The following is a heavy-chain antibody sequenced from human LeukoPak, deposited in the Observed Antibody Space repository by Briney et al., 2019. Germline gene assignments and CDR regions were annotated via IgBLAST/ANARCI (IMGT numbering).Heavy chain of an antibody. V-gene: IGHV4-59*01. J-gene: IGHJ4*02. CDR1: GGSMTGYY. D-gene: IGHD3-16*01. Sequence: SETLSLTCTVSGGSMTGYYWNWIRQPPGKGLEWIGYVHSNGRTTSSPSLRSRLTVSVDTSKNEFSLRINSMIAADTAVYYCARWGGEPHLPFDYWGQGILVSASS. CDR2: VHSNGRT. CDR3: ARWGGEPHLPFDY.